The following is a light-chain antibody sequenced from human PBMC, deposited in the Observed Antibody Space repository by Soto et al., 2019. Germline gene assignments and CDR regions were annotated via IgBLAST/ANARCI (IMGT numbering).Light chain of an antibody. J-gene: IGKJ4*01. Sequence: DIQMTQSPSSRSSSVGDRVTITCRASQSISSYLNWYQQKPGKAPKLLIYAASSLQSGVPSRFSGSGSGTDFTLTISSLKNEDFATYDCQQRYSTPLTFGGGTKVDIK. CDR1: QSISSY. V-gene: IGKV1-39*01. CDR2: AAS. CDR3: QQRYSTPLT.